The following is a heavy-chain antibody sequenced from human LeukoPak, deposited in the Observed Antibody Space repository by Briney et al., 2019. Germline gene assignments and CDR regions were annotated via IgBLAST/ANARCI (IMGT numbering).Heavy chain of an antibody. Sequence: ASVKVSCKASGYTFTSYAMHWVRQAPGQRLEWMGWINAGNGNTKYSQKFQGRVTITADESTSTAYMELSSLRSEDTAVYYCAREYHYDSSGFPGYWGQGALVTVSS. J-gene: IGHJ4*02. CDR1: GYTFTSYA. CDR3: AREYHYDSSGFPGY. CDR2: INAGNGNT. D-gene: IGHD3-22*01. V-gene: IGHV1-3*01.